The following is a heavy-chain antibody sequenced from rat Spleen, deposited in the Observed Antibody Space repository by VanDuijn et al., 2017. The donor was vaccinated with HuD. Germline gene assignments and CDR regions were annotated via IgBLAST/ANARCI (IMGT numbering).Heavy chain of an antibody. Sequence: EVQLVESGGGLVQPGRSMKLSCAASGFTFSNYDMAWVRQAPTKGLEWVASISYDGSSTYYRDSVKGRFTISRDNAKSTLDLQMDSLRSEDTATYYCARCFDLWGQGIMVTVSS. CDR1: GFTFSNYD. V-gene: IGHV5-7*01. CDR3: ARCFDL. CDR2: ISYDGSST. J-gene: IGHJ2*01.